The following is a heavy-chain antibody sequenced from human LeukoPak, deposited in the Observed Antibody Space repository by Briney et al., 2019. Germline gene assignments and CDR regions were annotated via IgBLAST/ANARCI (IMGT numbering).Heavy chain of an antibody. J-gene: IGHJ4*02. V-gene: IGHV4-39*07. CDR3: ARAGGLGGYDWVVIYFDY. CDR1: GGSISSSSYY. Sequence: SETLSLTCTVSGGSISSSSYYWGWIRQPPGKGLEWIGSIYYSGSTYYNPSLKSRVTISVDTSKNQFSLKLSSVTAADTAVYYCARAGGLGGYDWVVIYFDYWGQGTLVTVSS. CDR2: IYYSGST. D-gene: IGHD5-12*01.